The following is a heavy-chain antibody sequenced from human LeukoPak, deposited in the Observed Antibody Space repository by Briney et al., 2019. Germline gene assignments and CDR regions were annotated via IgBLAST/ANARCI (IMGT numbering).Heavy chain of an antibody. CDR1: GYTFTNYG. CDR2: ISAYNGNT. V-gene: IGHV1-18*01. CDR3: ARDQSVRLLQTSSTYFKHVFAI. Sequence: ASVKVSCKTSGYTFTNYGISWVRQAPGLGLEWMGWISAYNGNTNYPQKVQGRVSMTTDTSTSTAYMELRSLRFDDTAVYYCARDQSVRLLQTSSTYFKHVFAIWGQGSMVTVSS. J-gene: IGHJ3*02. D-gene: IGHD6-13*01.